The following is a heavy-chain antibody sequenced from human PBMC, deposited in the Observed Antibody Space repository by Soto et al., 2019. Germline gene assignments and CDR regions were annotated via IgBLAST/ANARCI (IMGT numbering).Heavy chain of an antibody. CDR3: ARVIVVVPDAMLVVSLDV. CDR1: GYTFTGYY. Sequence: GASVKVSCKASGYTFTGYYMHWVRQAPGQGLEWMGWINPNSGGTNYAQKFQGRVTMTRDTSISTAYMELRRLRSDDTAVYYCARVIVVVPDAMLVVSLDVWGQGTTVTVSS. D-gene: IGHD2-2*01. CDR2: INPNSGGT. V-gene: IGHV1-2*02. J-gene: IGHJ6*02.